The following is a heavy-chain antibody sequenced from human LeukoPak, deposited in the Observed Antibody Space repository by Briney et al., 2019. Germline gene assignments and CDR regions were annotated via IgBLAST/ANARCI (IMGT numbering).Heavy chain of an antibody. V-gene: IGHV3-9*03. D-gene: IGHD5-18*01. CDR2: ISWNSGSI. CDR1: GFTFDDYA. J-gene: IGHJ4*02. Sequence: GGSLRLSCAASGFTFDDYAMHWVRQAPGKGLEWVSGISWNSGSIDYADSVKGRFTISRDNAKNSLYLQMNSLRTEDMAFYYCAKDTREVDTAIFDYWGQGTLVTVSS. CDR3: AKDTREVDTAIFDY.